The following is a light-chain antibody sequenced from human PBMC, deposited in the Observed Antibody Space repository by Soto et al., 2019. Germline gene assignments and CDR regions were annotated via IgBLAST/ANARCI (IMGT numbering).Light chain of an antibody. CDR2: DDR. CDR3: QVWERISDHNFV. Sequence: SYELTQPPSVSVSPGQTASITCGGDNIGTKSVHWYQQRPGQAPVLVVYDDRDRPSGIPERFSGSNSGNTATLTISRVEAGDEVDYYCQVWERISDHNFVFGDGTKLTVL. CDR1: NIGTKS. V-gene: IGLV3-21*02. J-gene: IGLJ1*01.